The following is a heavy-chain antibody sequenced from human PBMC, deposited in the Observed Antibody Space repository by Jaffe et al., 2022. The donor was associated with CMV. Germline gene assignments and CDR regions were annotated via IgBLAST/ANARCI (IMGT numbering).Heavy chain of an antibody. Sequence: DVQLVESGGRVVRPGGSLRLSCAASGFTFNDYAMSWVRQAPGKGLEWVSGLNWNGRNTAYADSVKGRFTISRDNAKNSLYLQMSSLRAEDTALYYCARDNDLLAHAFDIWGQGTMVTVSS. J-gene: IGHJ3*02. D-gene: IGHD1-1*01. CDR2: LNWNGRNT. CDR1: GFTFNDYA. CDR3: ARDNDLLAHAFDI. V-gene: IGHV3-20*04.